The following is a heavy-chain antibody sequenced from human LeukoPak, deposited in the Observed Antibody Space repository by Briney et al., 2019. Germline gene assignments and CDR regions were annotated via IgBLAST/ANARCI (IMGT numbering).Heavy chain of an antibody. D-gene: IGHD1/OR15-1a*01. J-gene: IGHJ4*02. CDR1: GFTFSDRY. V-gene: IGHV3-72*01. Sequence: PGGSLRLSCTASGFTFSDRYIDWVRQAPGKGLEWVGRSRNKANSYTTEYAASVRGRFTISRDESKNLLYLQMNSLKTEDTAVYYCTRCSTGTRLSYFDYWGQGTLVTVSS. CDR2: SRNKANSYTT. CDR3: TRCSTGTRLSYFDY.